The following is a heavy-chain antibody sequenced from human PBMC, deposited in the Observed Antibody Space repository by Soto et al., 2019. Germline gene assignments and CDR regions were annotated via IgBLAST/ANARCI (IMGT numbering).Heavy chain of an antibody. CDR1: GNSVSISSAA. D-gene: IGHD5-12*01. CDR3: ATEAGYNSLGGNWSDP. J-gene: IGHJ5*02. V-gene: IGHV6-1*01. CDR2: TYYRSKWYN. Sequence: SQTLSLTCAISGNSVSISSAAWHWIRQSTSKGLEWLGRTYYRSKWYNEYGVSVKSRITINPYTSKNQFSLHLNSVTPEDTAMYYWATEAGYNSLGGNWSDPWGQGTLFTVP.